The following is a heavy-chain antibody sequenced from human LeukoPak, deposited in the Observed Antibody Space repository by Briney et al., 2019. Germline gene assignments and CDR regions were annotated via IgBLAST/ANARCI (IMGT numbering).Heavy chain of an antibody. D-gene: IGHD1-26*01. CDR2: ISYDGSNK. CDR3: AGDPDRGSYSYYYYGMDV. J-gene: IGHJ6*02. V-gene: IGHV3-30-3*01. CDR1: GFTFSSYA. Sequence: GGSLRLSCAASGFTFSSYAMHWVRQAPGKGLGWVAVISYDGSNKYYADSVKGRFTIPRDNSKNTLYLQMNSLRAEDTAVYYCAGDPDRGSYSYYYYGMDVWGQGTTVTVSS.